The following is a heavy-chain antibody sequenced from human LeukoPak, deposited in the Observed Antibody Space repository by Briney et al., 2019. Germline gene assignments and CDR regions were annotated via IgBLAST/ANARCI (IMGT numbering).Heavy chain of an antibody. D-gene: IGHD3-22*01. CDR3: AREVVVVTSRDAFDI. J-gene: IGHJ3*02. V-gene: IGHV4-31*03. CDR1: GGSISSGGYY. CDR2: IYYSGST. Sequence: SETLSLTCTVSGGSISSGGYYWSWIRQHPGKGLEWIGYIYYSGSTYYNPSLKSRVTISVDTSKNQFSLKLSSVTAADTAVYYCAREVVVVTSRDAFDIWGQGTMVTVSS.